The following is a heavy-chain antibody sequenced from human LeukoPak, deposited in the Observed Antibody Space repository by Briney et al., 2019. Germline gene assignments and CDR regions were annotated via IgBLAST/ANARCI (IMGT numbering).Heavy chain of an antibody. CDR2: ISYDGSNK. V-gene: IGHV3-30*18. D-gene: IGHD3-10*01. J-gene: IGHJ4*02. CDR1: GFTFSSYG. Sequence: PGGSLRLSCAASGFTFSSYGMHWVRQAPGKGLEWVAVISYDGSNKYCADSVKGRFTISRDNSKNTLYLQMNSLRAEDTAVYYCAKVGVLLWFGEPFPFFDYWGQGTLVTVSS. CDR3: AKVGVLLWFGEPFPFFDY.